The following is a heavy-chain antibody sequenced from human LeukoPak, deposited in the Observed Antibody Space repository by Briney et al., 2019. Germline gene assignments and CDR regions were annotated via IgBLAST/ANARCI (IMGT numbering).Heavy chain of an antibody. CDR1: GYTFTSYG. CDR2: ISAYNGNT. V-gene: IGHV1-18*01. D-gene: IGHD2-2*02. Sequence: EASVRVSCKASGYTFTSYGISWVRQAPGQGLEWMGWISAYNGNTNYAQTLQGRVTITTDTSTSTAYMEMRRLRSDDTAVYYCARVHIVVVPAAILYYFDYWGQGTLVTVSS. J-gene: IGHJ4*02. CDR3: ARVHIVVVPAAILYYFDY.